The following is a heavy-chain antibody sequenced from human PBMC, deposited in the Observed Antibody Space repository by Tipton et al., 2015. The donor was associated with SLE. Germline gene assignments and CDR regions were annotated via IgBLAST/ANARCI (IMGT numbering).Heavy chain of an antibody. V-gene: IGHV4-61*02. J-gene: IGHJ2*01. Sequence: TLSLTCTVSGASISSGSYYWSWIRQPAGKGLEWIGRIYTSGGTNYHPPLRSRVTISLDTSKNQFSLKLTSVTATDTAVYYCAREGIAAESWFFDPWGRGTLVTVSS. CDR2: IYTSGGT. D-gene: IGHD6-13*01. CDR1: GASISSGSYY. CDR3: AREGIAAESWFFDP.